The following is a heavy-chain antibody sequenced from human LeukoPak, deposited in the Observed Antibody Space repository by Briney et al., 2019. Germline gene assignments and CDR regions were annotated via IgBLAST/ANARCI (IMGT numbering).Heavy chain of an antibody. CDR2: FDPEDGET. Sequence: ASVKVSCKVSGYTLTELSMHWVRQAPGRGLEWMGGFDPEDGETIYAQKFQGRVTMTEDTSTDTAYMELSSLRSEDTAVYYCATGFVIQLWWDYWGQGTLVTVSS. D-gene: IGHD5-18*01. V-gene: IGHV1-24*01. CDR1: GYTLTELS. J-gene: IGHJ4*02. CDR3: ATGFVIQLWWDY.